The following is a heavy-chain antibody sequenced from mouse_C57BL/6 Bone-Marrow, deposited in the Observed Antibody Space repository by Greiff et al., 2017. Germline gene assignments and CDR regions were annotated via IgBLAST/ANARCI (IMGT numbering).Heavy chain of an antibody. CDR1: GYTFPSSG. J-gene: IGHJ1*03. V-gene: IGHV1-81*01. Sequence: QVQLQQSGAELARPGASVKLSCKASGYTFPSSGISWVLQRTGQGLEWIGEIYPRSGNTYYNEKFKGKATLTADKSSSTAYMGLRSLTSEDSAVYFFAREWYYGSSYGYFDVWGTGTTVTVSS. CDR2: IYPRSGNT. D-gene: IGHD1-1*01. CDR3: AREWYYGSSYGYFDV.